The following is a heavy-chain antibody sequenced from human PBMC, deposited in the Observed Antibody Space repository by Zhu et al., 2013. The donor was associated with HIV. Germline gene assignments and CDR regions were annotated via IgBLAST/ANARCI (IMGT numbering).Heavy chain of an antibody. Sequence: QVQSGARLGREVKKPGASVKVSCKASGYTFTDYHIHWVRQAPGQGLEWMGWINPNTGGTKDAQRFRGRVTLTGDTSISTAYMELSRLTSDDTAVYYCARGGTRGYSYGLDKWGQGTLVTVSS. V-gene: IGHV1-2*02. D-gene: IGHD5-18*01. J-gene: IGHJ4*02. CDR3: ARGGTRGYSYGLDK. CDR1: GYTFTDYH. CDR2: INPNTGGT.